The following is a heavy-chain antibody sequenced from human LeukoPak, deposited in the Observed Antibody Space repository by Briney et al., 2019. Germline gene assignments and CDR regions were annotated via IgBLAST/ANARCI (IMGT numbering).Heavy chain of an antibody. D-gene: IGHD4-17*01. V-gene: IGHV3-74*01. CDR2: INGAGSSI. J-gene: IGHJ4*02. CDR1: GFTFSSYS. Sequence: GGSLRLSCAASGFTFSSYSMNWVRQAPGKGLVWVSRINGAGSSISYADSVKGRVTISRDNAKNTLYLQMNNLRAEDTAAYYCARGGDYKNDYWGQGTLVTVSS. CDR3: ARGGDYKNDY.